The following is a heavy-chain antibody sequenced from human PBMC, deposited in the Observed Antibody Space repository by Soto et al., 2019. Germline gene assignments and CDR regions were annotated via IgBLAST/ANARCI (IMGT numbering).Heavy chain of an antibody. CDR1: GYTLTELS. CDR2: FDPEDGET. J-gene: IGHJ4*02. CDR3: ARDGSPYYYDSSGYSY. D-gene: IGHD3-22*01. V-gene: IGHV1-24*01. Sequence: ASVKVSCKVSGYTLTELSMHWVRRAPGKGLEWMGGFDPEDGETNYAQKFQGRVTITADESTSTAYMELSSLRSEDTAVYYCARDGSPYYYDSSGYSYWGQGTLVTVSS.